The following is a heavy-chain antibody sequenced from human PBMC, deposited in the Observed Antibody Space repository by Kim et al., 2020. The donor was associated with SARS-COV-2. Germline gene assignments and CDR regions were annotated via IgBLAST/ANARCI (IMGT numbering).Heavy chain of an antibody. CDR2: IYSGGST. Sequence: GESLRLSCAASGFTVSSNYMSWVRQAPGKGLEWVSVIYSGGSTYYADSVKGRFTISRDNSKNTLYLQMNSLRAEDTAVYYCARASPLDPFDYWGQGTLVTVSS. V-gene: IGHV3-53*01. D-gene: IGHD1-1*01. CDR3: ARASPLDPFDY. J-gene: IGHJ4*02. CDR1: GFTVSSNY.